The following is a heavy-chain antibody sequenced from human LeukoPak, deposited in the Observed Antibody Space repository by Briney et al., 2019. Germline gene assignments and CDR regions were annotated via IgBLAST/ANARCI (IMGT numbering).Heavy chain of an antibody. J-gene: IGHJ3*02. D-gene: IGHD6-13*01. CDR2: IYPGDSDT. Sequence: GESLKISCKGSGYSFTSYWIGWVRQMPGKGLEWMGIIYPGDSDTRYSPSFQGQVTISADKSISTAYLQWSSLKASDTAMYYCARRSSSRWATDAFDIWGQGTMVTVSS. V-gene: IGHV5-51*01. CDR3: ARRSSSRWATDAFDI. CDR1: GYSFTSYW.